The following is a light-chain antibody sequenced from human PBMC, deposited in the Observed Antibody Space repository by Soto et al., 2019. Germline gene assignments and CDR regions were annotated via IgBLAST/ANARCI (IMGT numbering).Light chain of an antibody. V-gene: IGKV3-20*01. CDR1: QSVSSSF. CDR2: GAS. CDR3: QQYETFSGT. Sequence: ESVLTQSPGTLSFSPGERSSLSCRASQSVSSSFLAWYQQRPGQAPRLLIYGASTRATGIPARFSGSGSGTEFTLTIASLQPDDFATYYCQQYETFSGTFGPGTKVDIK. J-gene: IGKJ1*01.